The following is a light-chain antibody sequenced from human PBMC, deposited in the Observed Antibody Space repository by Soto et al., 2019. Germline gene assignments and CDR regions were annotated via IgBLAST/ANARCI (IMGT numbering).Light chain of an antibody. CDR1: QSVSTSY. CDR3: QQNGRSPRT. V-gene: IGKV3-20*01. J-gene: IGKJ1*01. CDR2: SAS. Sequence: EIVLTQSPGTLSLSPGDRATLSCRASQSVSTSYLAWYQQTPGQAPRLLIYSASSMATGIPDRFSGRGSGTDFTLTISRLEPEDFAVYYCQQNGRSPRTFGQGTKVEIK.